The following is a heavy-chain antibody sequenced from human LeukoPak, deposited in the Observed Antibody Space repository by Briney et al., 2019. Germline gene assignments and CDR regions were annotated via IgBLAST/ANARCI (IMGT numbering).Heavy chain of an antibody. Sequence: PGGSLRLSCAASGFTFDDYAMHWVRQAPGKGLEWVSLISWDGGSTYYADSVKGRFTISRDNAKNSLYLQMNSLRAEDTALYYCAKVKYDYYDSSGYLVFDYWGQGTLVTVSS. CDR2: ISWDGGST. J-gene: IGHJ4*02. CDR1: GFTFDDYA. D-gene: IGHD3-22*01. CDR3: AKVKYDYYDSSGYLVFDY. V-gene: IGHV3-43D*03.